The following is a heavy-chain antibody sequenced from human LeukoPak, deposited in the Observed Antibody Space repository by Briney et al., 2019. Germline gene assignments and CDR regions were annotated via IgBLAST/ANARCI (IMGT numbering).Heavy chain of an antibody. D-gene: IGHD3-9*01. CDR1: GYSFTTYY. CDR3: ARAMYYDILTGHKGGFDP. Sequence: ASVKVSCKASGYSFTTYYLHRVRQAPGQGLEWMGVINPSDSTTTYAQKFQGRLTMTRDTSTSTVYMDLSSLRSEDTAVYYCARAMYYDILTGHKGGFDPWGQGTLVTVSS. V-gene: IGHV1-46*01. J-gene: IGHJ5*02. CDR2: INPSDSTT.